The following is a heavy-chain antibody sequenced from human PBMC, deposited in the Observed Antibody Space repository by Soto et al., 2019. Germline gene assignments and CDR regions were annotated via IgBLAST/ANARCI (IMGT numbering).Heavy chain of an antibody. CDR2: ISSSSSYT. Sequence: GPLRLSCAAAEFTFSEYYMSWIRKAPGKGLEWVSYISSSSSYTNYADSVKGRFTISRDNAKNSLYLQMNSLRAEDTAVYYCARAARYRSYYFDYWGQGTPVTVSS. V-gene: IGHV3-11*06. J-gene: IGHJ4*02. D-gene: IGHD3-16*02. CDR1: EFTFSEYY. CDR3: ARAARYRSYYFDY.